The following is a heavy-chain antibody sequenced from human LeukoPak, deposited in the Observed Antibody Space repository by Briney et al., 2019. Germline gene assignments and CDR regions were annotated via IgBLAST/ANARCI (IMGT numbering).Heavy chain of an antibody. CDR1: GFIFRNYG. D-gene: IGHD2-21*02. CDR3: ANKPYCAGDCSSDY. Sequence: GGSLRLSCAASGFIFRNYGMHWVRQAPGKGLEWVSAISGSGGSTYYADSVKGRFTISRDNSKNTLYLQMNSLRAEDTAVYYCANKPYCAGDCSSDYWGQGTLVTVSS. V-gene: IGHV3-23*01. CDR2: ISGSGGST. J-gene: IGHJ4*02.